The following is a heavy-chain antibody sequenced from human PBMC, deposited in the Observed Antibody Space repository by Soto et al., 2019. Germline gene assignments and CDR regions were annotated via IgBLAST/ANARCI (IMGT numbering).Heavy chain of an antibody. CDR3: AKERIEGGYYPYYYYCMDV. Sequence: EVQLLESGGGLVQPGGSLRLSCAASGFTFSSYAMSWVRQAPGKGLEWVSVVSGRGGSTYYVDSVKGRFTVSRDNPKSTLYLQMHSLRAEDTALYYCAKERIEGGYYPYYYYCMDVWGQGTTVTVSS. D-gene: IGHD4-17*01. CDR2: VSGRGGST. J-gene: IGHJ6*02. CDR1: GFTFSSYA. V-gene: IGHV3-23*01.